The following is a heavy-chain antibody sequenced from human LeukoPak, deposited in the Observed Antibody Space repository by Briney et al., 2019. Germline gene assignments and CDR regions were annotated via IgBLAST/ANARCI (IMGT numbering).Heavy chain of an antibody. D-gene: IGHD3-9*01. CDR2: IYYSGST. J-gene: IGHJ4*02. V-gene: IGHV4-59*01. CDR1: GGSISSYY. Sequence: SETLSLTCTVSGGSISSYYWSWIRQPPGKGLEWIGYIYYSGSTNYNPSLKSRVTISVDTSKNQCSLKLSSVTAADTAVYYCARGPSYYDILTGPPPPDYWGPGTLVTVSS. CDR3: ARGPSYYDILTGPPPPDY.